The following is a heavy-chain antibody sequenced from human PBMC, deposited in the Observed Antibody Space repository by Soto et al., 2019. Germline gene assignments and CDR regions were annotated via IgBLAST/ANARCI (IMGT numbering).Heavy chain of an antibody. CDR2: INANNGNT. J-gene: IGHJ4*02. Sequence: QVQLVQSGAEVKKPGASVKVSCKASGYTFTSYGISWVRQAPGQGLEWMGWINANNGNTNYAQKLQGRVTMTTDTSTSTAYLGLRSLRSVDTGVYYCARDDYYDSSGYYFVGAWCSWGQEPLVTVSS. D-gene: IGHD3-22*01. CDR1: GYTFTSYG. V-gene: IGHV1-18*01. CDR3: ARDDYYDSSGYYFVGAWCS.